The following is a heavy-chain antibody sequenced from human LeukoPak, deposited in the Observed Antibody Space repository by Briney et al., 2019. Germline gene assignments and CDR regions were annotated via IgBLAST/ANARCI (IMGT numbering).Heavy chain of an antibody. D-gene: IGHD1-26*01. CDR2: IYSSGSS. CDR3: ARGGRYYDSHGQFDP. Sequence: SETLSLTCTVSGGSISSHYWSWVRQPAGKGLEWIGRIYSSGSSNYNPSLKSRVTMSVDTSRKQLSLQVRSVTAADTAVYYCARGGRYYDSHGQFDPGGQGTLVTVSS. J-gene: IGHJ5*02. CDR1: GGSISSHY. V-gene: IGHV4-4*07.